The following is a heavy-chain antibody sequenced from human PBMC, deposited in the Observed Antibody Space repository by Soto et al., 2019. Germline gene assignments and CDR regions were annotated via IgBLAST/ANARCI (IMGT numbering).Heavy chain of an antibody. CDR1: GYTFTSYG. Sequence: GASVKVSCKASGYTFTSYGISWVRQAPGQGLEWMGGIIPIFGTANYAQKFQGRVTITADESTSTAYMELSSLRSEDTAVYYCASLGATNDYYYGMDVWGQGTTVTVSS. CDR3: ASLGATNDYYYGMDV. V-gene: IGHV1-69*13. J-gene: IGHJ6*02. CDR2: IIPIFGTA. D-gene: IGHD1-26*01.